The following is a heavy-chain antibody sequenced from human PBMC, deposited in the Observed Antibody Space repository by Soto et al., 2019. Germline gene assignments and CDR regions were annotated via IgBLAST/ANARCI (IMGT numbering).Heavy chain of an antibody. CDR2: IYYSGST. J-gene: IGHJ4*02. D-gene: IGHD2-15*01. Sequence: PSETLSLTCTVSGGSISSSSYYWGWIRQPPGKGLEWIGSIYYSGSTYYNPSLKSRVTISVDTSKNQFSLKLSSVTAADTAVYYCASTSTELGYCSGGSCYFDYWGQGTLVTVSS. V-gene: IGHV4-39*01. CDR1: GGSISSSSYY. CDR3: ASTSTELGYCSGGSCYFDY.